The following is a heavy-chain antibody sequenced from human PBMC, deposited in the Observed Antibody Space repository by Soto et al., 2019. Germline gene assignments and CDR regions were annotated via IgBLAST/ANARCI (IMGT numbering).Heavy chain of an antibody. CDR3: ARDYQDIDYGAFQH. V-gene: IGHV3-66*01. CDR2: IYSGGST. Sequence: GGSLRLSCAASGFTVSSNYMSWVRQAPGKGLEWVSVIYSGGSTYYADSVKGRFTISRDNSKNTLYLQMNSLRAEDTAVYYCARDYQDIDYGAFQHWGQGTLVTVSS. D-gene: IGHD4-17*01. CDR1: GFTVSSNY. J-gene: IGHJ1*01.